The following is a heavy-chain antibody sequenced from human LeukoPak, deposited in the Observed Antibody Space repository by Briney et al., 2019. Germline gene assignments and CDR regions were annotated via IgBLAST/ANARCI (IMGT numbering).Heavy chain of an antibody. V-gene: IGHV1-18*01. Sequence: ASVKVSCKASGYTFINYGISWVRQAPGQGLEWMGWISVYNGNTNYAQKFQGRVTMTTDTSTNTAYMELRSLRSDDTAVYYCARGERAAAAGSEYYFDYWGQGTLVTVSS. D-gene: IGHD6-13*01. CDR3: ARGERAAAAGSEYYFDY. CDR1: GYTFINYG. J-gene: IGHJ4*02. CDR2: ISVYNGNT.